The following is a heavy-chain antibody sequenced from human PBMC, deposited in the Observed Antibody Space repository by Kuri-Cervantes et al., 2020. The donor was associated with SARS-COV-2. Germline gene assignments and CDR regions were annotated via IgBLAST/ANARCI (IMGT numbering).Heavy chain of an antibody. Sequence: GGSLRLPCAASGFTVSINYMSWVRQAPGKGLEWVSVIYTGGSTYYADSVKGRFTISRDNSKNTLYLQMNSLRAEDTAGYYCARDSYGDIYYYYGMDVWGQGTTVTVSS. D-gene: IGHD4-17*01. CDR3: ARDSYGDIYYYYGMDV. CDR1: GFTVSINY. CDR2: IYTGGST. J-gene: IGHJ6*02. V-gene: IGHV3-66*01.